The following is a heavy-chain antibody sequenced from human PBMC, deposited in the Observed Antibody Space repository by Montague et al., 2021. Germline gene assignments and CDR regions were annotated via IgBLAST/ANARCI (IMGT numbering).Heavy chain of an antibody. V-gene: IGHV4-39*01. D-gene: IGHD2-21*02. Sequence: SETLSLTCTVSGASINSSPYYWGWIRQPPGKGLERIGSIYYSANTYYNPSLKSRLSISVDTTKNQFSLRLKSVTAADTAVYHCARVDCDGDCYTFDPWGQGTLVTVSS. J-gene: IGHJ5*02. CDR3: ARVDCDGDCYTFDP. CDR2: IYYSANT. CDR1: GASINSSPYY.